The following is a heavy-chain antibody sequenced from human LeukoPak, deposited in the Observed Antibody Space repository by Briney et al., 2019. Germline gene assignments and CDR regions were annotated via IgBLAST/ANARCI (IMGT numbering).Heavy chain of an antibody. CDR2: INSDGSIT. J-gene: IGHJ4*02. D-gene: IGHD2-2*01. V-gene: IGHV3-74*01. Sequence: GGSLRLSCAASGFTFSSYWMHWVRQAPGKGLVWVSRINSDGSITTYADPVRGRFTISRDNAKSTLYLQMNSLRAEGTAVYYCASSTQISKYADYWGQGALVTVSS. CDR3: ASSTQISKYADY. CDR1: GFTFSSYW.